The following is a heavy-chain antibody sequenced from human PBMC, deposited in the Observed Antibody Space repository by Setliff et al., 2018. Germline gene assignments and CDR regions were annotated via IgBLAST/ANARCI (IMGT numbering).Heavy chain of an antibody. CDR3: ARSFSRREKFLLDY. J-gene: IGHJ4*02. CDR2: IYYSGST. Sequence: SETLSLTCTVSGYSISSGYIWGWIRQPPGKGLEWIGYIYYSGSTNYNPSLKSRVTISMDTSKNQFSLKVSSVTAADTAVYYCARSFSRREKFLLDYWGQGALVTVSS. V-gene: IGHV4-38-2*02. CDR1: GYSISSGYI.